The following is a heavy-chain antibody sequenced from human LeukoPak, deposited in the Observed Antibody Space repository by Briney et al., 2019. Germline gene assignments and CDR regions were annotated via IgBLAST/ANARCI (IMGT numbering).Heavy chain of an antibody. V-gene: IGHV4-59*01. CDR3: ARGGSYYGYFDY. Sequence: PSETLSLTCTVSGGSISTYYWSWIRQPPGKGLEWIAYIYYSGSTNYNPSLKSRATISVDTSKNLFSLELSSVTAADTAVYYCARGGSYYGYFDYWGQGALVTVSS. CDR2: IYYSGST. CDR1: GGSISTYY. J-gene: IGHJ4*02. D-gene: IGHD1-26*01.